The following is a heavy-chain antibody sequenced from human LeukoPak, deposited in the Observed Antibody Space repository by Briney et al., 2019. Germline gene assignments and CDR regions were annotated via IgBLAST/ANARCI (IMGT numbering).Heavy chain of an antibody. Sequence: ASVKVSCKASGYTFTGYYIHWVRQAPGQGLEWMGWINPHSGDTNYAQSFQGRVTMTRDTSISTVYVDLSRLRSDDTAVYYCAKDRGPQWWGSFDYWGQGTLVTVSS. V-gene: IGHV1-2*02. J-gene: IGHJ4*02. CDR2: INPHSGDT. CDR1: GYTFTGYY. D-gene: IGHD3-16*01. CDR3: AKDRGPQWWGSFDY.